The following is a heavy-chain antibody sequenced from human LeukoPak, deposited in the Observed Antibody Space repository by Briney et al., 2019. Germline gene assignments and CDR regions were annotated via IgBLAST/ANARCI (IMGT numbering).Heavy chain of an antibody. CDR1: GGSISSSNW. Sequence: SETLSLTCAVSGGSISSSNWWSWVRQPPGKGLEWIGEIYHSGSTNYNPSLKSRVTISVDTSKNQFSLKLSSVTAADTAVYYCARDVYYYDSSGYYPGGFDYWGQGTLVTVSS. D-gene: IGHD3-22*01. CDR2: IYHSGST. V-gene: IGHV4-4*02. CDR3: ARDVYYYDSSGYYPGGFDY. J-gene: IGHJ4*02.